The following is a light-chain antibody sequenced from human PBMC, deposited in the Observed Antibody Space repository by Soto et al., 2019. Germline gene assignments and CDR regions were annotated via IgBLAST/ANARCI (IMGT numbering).Light chain of an antibody. CDR3: QQRSNWPLSIT. CDR2: KAS. J-gene: IGKJ5*01. Sequence: DIPMTQSPSTLSASVGDSVTITCRASQNIRNWLAWYQQKPGKAPNPLIYKASTLKSGVPSRFSGSGSGTEFTLTISSLEPEDFAVYYCQQRSNWPLSITFGQGTRLEI. V-gene: IGKV1-5*03. CDR1: QNIRNW.